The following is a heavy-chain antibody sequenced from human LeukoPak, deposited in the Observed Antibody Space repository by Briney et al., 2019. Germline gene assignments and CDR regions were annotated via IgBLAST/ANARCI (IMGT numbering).Heavy chain of an antibody. D-gene: IGHD3-10*01. CDR1: GGSIGSYY. V-gene: IGHV4-59*01. Sequence: PSETLSLTCTVSGGSIGSYYLSWIRQPPGKGLEWIGYIHDTGSTKYNPSLKSRVTISVDTSRNHLSLKLTSVTAADTAVYYCARGRSGGDWFDPWGQGTLVTVSS. CDR3: ARGRSGGDWFDP. J-gene: IGHJ5*02. CDR2: IHDTGST.